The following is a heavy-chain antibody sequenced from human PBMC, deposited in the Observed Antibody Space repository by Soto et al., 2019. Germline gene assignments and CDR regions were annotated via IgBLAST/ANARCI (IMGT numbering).Heavy chain of an antibody. J-gene: IGHJ5*02. CDR2: ISPGSRYP. V-gene: IGHV3-11*06. CDR3: VRGGGGGLFDP. Sequence: PGGSLRLSCAGSGFTFGDSYMSWIRQAPGKGLEWLSYISPGSRYPAYADSVKGRFSISRDNAKRSLYLQMMSLTAEDTAIYYCVRGGGGGLFDPWGQGTMVTVSS. D-gene: IGHD2-15*01. CDR1: GFTFGDSY.